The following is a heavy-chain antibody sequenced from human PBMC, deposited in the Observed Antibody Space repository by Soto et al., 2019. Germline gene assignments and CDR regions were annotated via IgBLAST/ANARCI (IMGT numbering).Heavy chain of an antibody. CDR2: INPRGGST. J-gene: IGHJ3*02. Sequence: SVKVSCQASGYTFTSYYMQWVGQAPGQGLEWMGIINPRGGSTSYAQKFQGRVTMTRDTSTSTVYMELSSLRSEDTAVYYCAILRDGYNREGWAFDIWGQGTMVTVSS. V-gene: IGHV1-46*01. CDR1: GYTFTSYY. D-gene: IGHD5-12*01. CDR3: AILRDGYNREGWAFDI.